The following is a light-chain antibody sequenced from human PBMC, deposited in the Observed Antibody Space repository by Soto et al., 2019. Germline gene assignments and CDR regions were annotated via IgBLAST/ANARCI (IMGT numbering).Light chain of an antibody. CDR1: QSVSSN. V-gene: IGKV3-15*01. Sequence: EIVMTQSPATLSVSPRERATLSCRASQSVSSNLAWYQQKPGQAPRLLIYGAYTRATGIPARFSGSGSGTEFTLNISSLQSEDFAVYYCQQYNNWPRGTFGQGTKLEIK. CDR2: GAY. J-gene: IGKJ2*02. CDR3: QQYNNWPRGT.